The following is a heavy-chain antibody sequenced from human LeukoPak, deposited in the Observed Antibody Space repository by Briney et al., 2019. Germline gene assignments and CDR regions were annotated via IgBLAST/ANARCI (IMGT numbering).Heavy chain of an antibody. Sequence: GGSLRLSCAASGFTFSSYGMHWVRQAPGKGLEWVAVISYDGSNKYYAASVKGRFTISRDNSKNPLYLQMNSLRAEDTAVYYCAKDVGGPRRYNWFDPWGQGTLVTVSS. V-gene: IGHV3-30*18. CDR2: ISYDGSNK. D-gene: IGHD4-23*01. CDR3: AKDVGGPRRYNWFDP. J-gene: IGHJ5*02. CDR1: GFTFSSYG.